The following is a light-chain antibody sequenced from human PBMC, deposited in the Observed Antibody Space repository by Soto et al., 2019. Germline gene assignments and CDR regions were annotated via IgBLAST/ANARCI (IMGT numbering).Light chain of an antibody. CDR3: QQYGSSPST. CDR2: GAS. Sequence: EIVLTQSPGTLSLSPGERATLSCRASQSVTSSYLAWYQQTPGQAPRLLIYGASTRATGIPDRFSGSGSDTDFTLTISILEPEDFAVYYCQQYGSSPSTFGQGTKVEIK. CDR1: QSVTSSY. V-gene: IGKV3-20*01. J-gene: IGKJ1*01.